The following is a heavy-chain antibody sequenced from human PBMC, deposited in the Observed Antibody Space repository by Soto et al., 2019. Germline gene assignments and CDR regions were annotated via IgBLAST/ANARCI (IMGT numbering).Heavy chain of an antibody. J-gene: IGHJ5*02. V-gene: IGHV1-46*01. CDR3: ARGGAVVVAATPFLFDP. CDR2: INPSGGST. CDR1: GYTFTSYY. D-gene: IGHD2-15*01. Sequence: GASVKVSCKASGYTFTSYYMHWVRQAPGQGLEWMGIINPSGGSTSYAQKFQGRVTMTRDTSTSTVYMELSSLRSEDTAVYYCARGGAVVVAATPFLFDPWGQGTLVTVSS.